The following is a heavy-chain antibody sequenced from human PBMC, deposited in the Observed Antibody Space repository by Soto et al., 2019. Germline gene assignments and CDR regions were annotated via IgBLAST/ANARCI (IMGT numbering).Heavy chain of an antibody. CDR3: ARDDCDPTDTPWTPSINYDDYGMDV. Sequence: EVQLVESGGGLVKPGGSLRLSCAASGFTFRSYSMNWVRQAPGKGLEWVSAISSSSSYIYYADSVKGRFTISRDNAKNSLYLQMNSLRAEDTAVYDCARDDCDPTDTPWTPSINYDDYGMDVWGQGTTVTVSS. CDR2: ISSSSSYI. D-gene: IGHD2-21*02. CDR1: GFTFRSYS. V-gene: IGHV3-21*01. J-gene: IGHJ6*02.